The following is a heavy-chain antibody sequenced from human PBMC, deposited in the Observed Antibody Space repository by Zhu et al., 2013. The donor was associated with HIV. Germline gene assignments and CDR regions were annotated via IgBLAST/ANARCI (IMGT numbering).Heavy chain of an antibody. CDR1: GYTFTGYY. V-gene: IGHV1-2*04. J-gene: IGHJ4*02. D-gene: IGHD2-15*01. CDR3: AREYCSGGSCYSGFDY. CDR2: INPNSGGT. Sequence: QVQLVQSGAEVKKPGASVKVSCKASGYTFTGYYMHWVRQAPGQGLEWMGWINPNSGGTNYAQKFQGWVTMTRDTSISTAYMELSRLRSDDTAVYYCAREYCSGGSCYSGFDYWGQGTLVTVSS.